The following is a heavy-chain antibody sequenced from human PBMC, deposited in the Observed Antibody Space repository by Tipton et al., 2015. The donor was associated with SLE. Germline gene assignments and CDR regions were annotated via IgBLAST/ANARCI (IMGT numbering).Heavy chain of an antibody. Sequence: LTCAVYGGSFSGYYWSWIRQPPGKGLEWIGEINHSGSTNYNPSLKSRVTISVDTSKNQFSLKLTSVTAADTAVYYCARGVLRPFDYWGQGTLVTVSS. V-gene: IGHV4-34*01. CDR3: ARGVLRPFDY. J-gene: IGHJ4*02. D-gene: IGHD1-1*01. CDR1: GGSFSGYY. CDR2: INHSGST.